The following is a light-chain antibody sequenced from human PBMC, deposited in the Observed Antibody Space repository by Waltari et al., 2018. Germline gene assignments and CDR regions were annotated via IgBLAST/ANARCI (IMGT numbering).Light chain of an antibody. Sequence: ELVLTQSPGTLSLSPGARATLYCRASQSVGRNYLAWFQQKPGQAPRLLIYGTSSRSTGIPDRFSGGGSGTDFTLTISRLDPEDFAVYYCQQYGTSPWTFGQGTNVEIK. V-gene: IGKV3-20*01. CDR3: QQYGTSPWT. J-gene: IGKJ1*01. CDR1: QSVGRNY. CDR2: GTS.